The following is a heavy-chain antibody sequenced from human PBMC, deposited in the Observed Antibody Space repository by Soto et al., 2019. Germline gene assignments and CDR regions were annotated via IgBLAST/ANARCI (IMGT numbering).Heavy chain of an antibody. CDR2: IWYDGSNK. J-gene: IGHJ6*03. Sequence: GGSLRLSCAASGFTFSSYGMHWVRQAPGKGLEWVAVIWYDGSNKYYADSVKGRFTISRDNSKNTLYLQMNSLRAEDTAVYYCARDSGIAVAGDADYYYYMDVWGKGTTVTVSS. CDR1: GFTFSSYG. V-gene: IGHV3-33*01. CDR3: ARDSGIAVAGDADYYYYMDV. D-gene: IGHD6-19*01.